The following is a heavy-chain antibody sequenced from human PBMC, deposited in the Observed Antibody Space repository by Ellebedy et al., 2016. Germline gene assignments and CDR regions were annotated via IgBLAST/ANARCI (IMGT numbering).Heavy chain of an antibody. Sequence: GESLKISCAASGFTFSDYSMNWVRQAPGKGLEWVSYICSSGISIYYADSVNGRFTISRDNAKNSLYLQMNSLRAEDTAVYYCARVVLVRNFVHKYDYMEVWGKGTTVTGSS. V-gene: IGHV3-48*04. D-gene: IGHD3-9*01. CDR1: GFTFSDYS. CDR2: ICSSGISI. J-gene: IGHJ6*03. CDR3: ARVVLVRNFVHKYDYMEV.